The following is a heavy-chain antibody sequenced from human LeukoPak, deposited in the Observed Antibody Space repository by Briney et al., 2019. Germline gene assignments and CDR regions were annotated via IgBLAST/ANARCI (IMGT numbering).Heavy chain of an antibody. CDR3: ARHIVATFFSQDAFDI. V-gene: IGHV5-10-1*01. D-gene: IGHD5-12*01. Sequence: RGESLKISCKGSGYSFTSCWISWVRQMPGKGLEWMGRIDPSDSYTNYNPSFQGHVTISADKSISTAYLQCSSLKASDTAMYYCARHIVATFFSQDAFDIWGQGTMVTVSS. J-gene: IGHJ3*02. CDR2: IDPSDSYT. CDR1: GYSFTSCW.